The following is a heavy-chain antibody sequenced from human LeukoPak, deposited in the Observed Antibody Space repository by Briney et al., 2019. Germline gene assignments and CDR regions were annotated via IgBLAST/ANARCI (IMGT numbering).Heavy chain of an antibody. CDR2: INTSGATT. V-gene: IGHV1-46*01. D-gene: IGHD6-19*01. CDR1: GYTFGRHY. J-gene: IGHJ6*02. CDR3: ARGLESSGWYGMDV. Sequence: ASVKVSCKASGYTFGRHYIHWVRQAPGQGLEWLGIINTSGATTRYGQNFKGRVTATRDTSTSTVYMEMSSLNPEDTAVYYCARGLESSGWYGMDVWGQGTTIIVSS.